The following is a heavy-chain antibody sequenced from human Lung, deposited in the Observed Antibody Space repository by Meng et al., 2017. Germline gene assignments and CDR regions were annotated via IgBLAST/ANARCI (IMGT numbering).Heavy chain of an antibody. CDR2: TYYRSKWYN. V-gene: IGHV6-1*01. J-gene: IGHJ4*02. CDR1: GDSVSSNSAA. D-gene: IGHD6-19*01. Sequence: QVHLQQSGPGLVKPPQTLPLPCAISGDSVSSNSAAWNWIRQSPSRGLEWLGRTYYRSKWYNGYAVSVRSRITINPDTSKSQFSLQLNSVTPEDTAVYYCARSQQWLDSWGQGTLVTVSS. CDR3: ARSQQWLDS.